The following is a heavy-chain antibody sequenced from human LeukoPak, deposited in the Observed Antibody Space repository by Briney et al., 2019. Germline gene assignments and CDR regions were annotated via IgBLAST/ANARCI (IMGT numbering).Heavy chain of an antibody. CDR1: GGSISSGVYY. Sequence: KSSETLSLTCTVSGGSISSGVYYWSWIRQDPGKGLEWIGYIYNSGITYYNPSLKSRVTISLDMSRNQFSLRLSSVTAADTAVYYCARDPRAYGVDDWGQGTTVTVSS. V-gene: IGHV4-31*03. CDR2: IYNSGIT. J-gene: IGHJ6*02. CDR3: ARDPRAYGVDD.